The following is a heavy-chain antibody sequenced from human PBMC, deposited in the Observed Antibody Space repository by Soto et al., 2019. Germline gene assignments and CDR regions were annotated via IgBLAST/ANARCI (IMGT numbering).Heavy chain of an antibody. CDR3: ARSGRVSSSSPLDP. D-gene: IGHD6-6*01. CDR2: TYYRSKWYN. J-gene: IGHJ5*02. Sequence: SQTLSLTCVISGDSVSSNSAAWNWIRQSPSRGLEWLGRTYYRSKWYNDYAVSVKSRITINPDTSKNQFSLQLNSVTPEDTAVYYCARSGRVSSSSPLDPWGQGTLVTVS. V-gene: IGHV6-1*01. CDR1: GDSVSSNSAA.